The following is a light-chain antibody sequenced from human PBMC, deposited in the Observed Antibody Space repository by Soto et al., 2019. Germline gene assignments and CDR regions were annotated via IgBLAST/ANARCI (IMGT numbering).Light chain of an antibody. J-gene: IGLJ1*01. CDR1: SSDVGSYNL. CDR3: CSYAGSGTYV. Sequence: QSVLTQPASVSGSPGQSLTISCTGTSSDVGSYNLVSWYQQHPAKAPKLMIYEGSQRPSAVSNRFSGSQSGNAASLTISGLQAEDEADYYCCSYAGSGTYVFGSGTKLTVL. V-gene: IGLV2-23*01. CDR2: EGS.